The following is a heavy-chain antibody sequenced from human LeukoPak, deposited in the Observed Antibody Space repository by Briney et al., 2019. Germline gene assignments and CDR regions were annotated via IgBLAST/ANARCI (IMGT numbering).Heavy chain of an antibody. V-gene: IGHV1-58*01. Sequence: SVKVSCKASGFTFTSSVVQWVRQARGQRLEWIGWIVVGRGNTNYAQKFQERVTITRDMSTSTAYMELSSLRFEDTAVYYCAADRAGSYLRFVYWGQGTPVTVSS. CDR2: IVVGRGNT. J-gene: IGHJ4*02. D-gene: IGHD3-10*01. CDR3: AADRAGSYLRFVY. CDR1: GFTFTSSV.